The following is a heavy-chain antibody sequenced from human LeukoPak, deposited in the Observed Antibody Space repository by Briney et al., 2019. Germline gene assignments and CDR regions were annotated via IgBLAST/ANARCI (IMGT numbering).Heavy chain of an antibody. CDR1: GYTFTSYD. J-gene: IGHJ4*02. CDR3: ARARRILEWFFQPPDY. CDR2: MNPNSGNT. V-gene: IGHV1-8*01. D-gene: IGHD3-3*01. Sequence: ASVKVSCKASGYTFTSYDMNWVRQATGQGLEWMGWMNPNSGNTGYAQKFQGRVTMTRNTSISTAYMELSSLRSEDTAVYYCARARRILEWFFQPPDYWGQGTLVTVSS.